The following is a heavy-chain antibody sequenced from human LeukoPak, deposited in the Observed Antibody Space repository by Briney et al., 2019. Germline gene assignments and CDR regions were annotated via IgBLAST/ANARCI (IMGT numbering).Heavy chain of an antibody. CDR3: ARDSNGYSSGWYPSPIVY. D-gene: IGHD6-19*01. CDR1: GFTFSSYS. V-gene: IGHV3-48*01. Sequence: GGSLRLSCAASGFTFSSYSMNWVRQAPGKGLEWVSYISSSSSTIYYADSVKGRFTISRDNAKNSLYLQMNSLRAEDTAVYYCARDSNGYSSGWYPSPIVYWGQGTLVTVSS. CDR2: ISSSSSTI. J-gene: IGHJ4*02.